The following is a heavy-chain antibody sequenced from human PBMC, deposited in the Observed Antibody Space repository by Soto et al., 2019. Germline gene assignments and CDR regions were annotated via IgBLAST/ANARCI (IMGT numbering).Heavy chain of an antibody. CDR3: AKIRGYDLGSTTFQH. CDR2: ISSNGGST. D-gene: IGHD5-12*01. J-gene: IGHJ1*01. V-gene: IGHV3-23*01. CDR1: EFTFSSFA. Sequence: PGGSLRLSCAASEFTFSSFAMSWVRQAPGKGLEWISGISSNGGSTYYLDSVKGRFAISRDISKNTLYLQMNSLRAEDTAVYYCAKIRGYDLGSTTFQHWGQGTLVTVSS.